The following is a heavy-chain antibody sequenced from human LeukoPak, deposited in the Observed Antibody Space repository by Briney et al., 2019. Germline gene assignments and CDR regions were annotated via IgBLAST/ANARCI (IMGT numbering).Heavy chain of an antibody. Sequence: ASVKVSCKSSGYTFTSYYIHWVRQSPGQGLAWMGIINPSGGTTVYAQNFQGRVIMTRDTSTCTVHMDLSSLRSEDAAVYYCAAQQNGVCFNRGQGTLVTVSS. CDR1: GYTFTSYY. CDR3: AAQQNGVCFN. V-gene: IGHV1-46*01. CDR2: INPSGGTT. J-gene: IGHJ4*02. D-gene: IGHD2-8*01.